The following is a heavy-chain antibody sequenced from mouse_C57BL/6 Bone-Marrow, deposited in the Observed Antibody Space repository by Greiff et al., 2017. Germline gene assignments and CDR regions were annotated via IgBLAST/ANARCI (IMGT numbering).Heavy chain of an antibody. CDR3: AIYYYGSSWVDY. CDR2: INPNYGTT. Sequence: EVKLVESGPELVKPGASVKISCKASGYSFTDYNMNWVKQSNGKSLEWIGVINPNYGTTSYNQKFKGKATLTVDQSSSTAYMQLNSLTSEDSAVYYCAIYYYGSSWVDYWGQGTTLTVSS. CDR1: GYSFTDYN. D-gene: IGHD1-1*01. V-gene: IGHV1-39*01. J-gene: IGHJ2*01.